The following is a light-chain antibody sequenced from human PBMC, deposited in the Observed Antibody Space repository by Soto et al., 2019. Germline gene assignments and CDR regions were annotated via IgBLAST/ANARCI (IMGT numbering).Light chain of an antibody. CDR2: GAS. V-gene: IGKV3-15*01. CDR1: QSVSSN. Sequence: EIVMTQSPATLSVSPGERATLSCRASQSVSSNLAWYQQKPGQAPRLLIYGASTRATGIPARFSGSGSGTEFTLTISSLQSEDFAVYYCQQYNTWPLWTFGQGTKV. J-gene: IGKJ1*01. CDR3: QQYNTWPLWT.